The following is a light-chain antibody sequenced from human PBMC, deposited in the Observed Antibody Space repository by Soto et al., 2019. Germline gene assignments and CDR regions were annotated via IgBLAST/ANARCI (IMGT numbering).Light chain of an antibody. CDR3: NSYTNSSAVV. CDR2: EVT. Sequence: ALAQPASVSGSPGQSITISCAGTRDDIGAYDYVSWYQQHPGNAPKLLVYEVTNRPSGVSDRFSGSKSGNTASLTISGLQAEDEADYYCNSYTNSSAVVFGGGTKSPS. CDR1: RDDIGAYDY. J-gene: IGLJ2*01. V-gene: IGLV2-14*01.